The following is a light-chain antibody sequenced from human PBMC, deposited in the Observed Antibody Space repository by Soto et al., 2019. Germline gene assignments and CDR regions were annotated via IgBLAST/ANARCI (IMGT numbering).Light chain of an antibody. CDR1: ESITSY. V-gene: IGKV1-39*01. CDR3: QQSSITPYT. J-gene: IGKJ2*01. CDR2: ASS. Sequence: DIQMTQSPSSLSAPVGDRVTITCRASESITSYLNWYQQKPGKAPNLLIYASSSLQSGVPSRFSGSGSGTDFTLPISSLQPEDFTTYYCQQSSITPYTFGQGTKLEIK.